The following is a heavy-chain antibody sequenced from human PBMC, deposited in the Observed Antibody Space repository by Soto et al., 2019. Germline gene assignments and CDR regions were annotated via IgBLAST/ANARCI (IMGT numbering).Heavy chain of an antibody. CDR1: GFSLSTSGVG. CDR2: IYWSGDE. Sequence: SGPTLVNPTQTLTLTCSFSGFSLSTSGVGVGWIRQPPGKALEWLALIYWSGDEHYRPSLKTRLTITKDTSKNQVVLTMTNMDPVDTATYYCARGVATRPAFAFDIWGQGTMVTVSS. D-gene: IGHD6-6*01. J-gene: IGHJ3*02. CDR3: ARGVATRPAFAFDI. V-gene: IGHV2-5*01.